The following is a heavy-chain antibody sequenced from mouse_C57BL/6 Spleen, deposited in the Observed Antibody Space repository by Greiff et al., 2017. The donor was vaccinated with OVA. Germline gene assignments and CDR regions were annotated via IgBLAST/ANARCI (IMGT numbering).Heavy chain of an antibody. J-gene: IGHJ2*01. D-gene: IGHD1-1*01. CDR1: GFTFSSYG. Sequence: EVHLVESGGDLVKPGGSLKLSCAASGFTFSSYGMSWVRQTPDKRLEWVATISSGGSYTYYPDSVKGRFTISRDNAKNTLYLQMSSLKSEDTAMDYCARGNYYGSRDYFDYWGQGTTLTVSS. V-gene: IGHV5-6*01. CDR3: ARGNYYGSRDYFDY. CDR2: ISSGGSYT.